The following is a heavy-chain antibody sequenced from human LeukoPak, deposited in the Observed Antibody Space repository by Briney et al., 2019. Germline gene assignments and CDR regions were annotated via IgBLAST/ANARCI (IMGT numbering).Heavy chain of an antibody. CDR3: ARQEQQLIYNWFDP. V-gene: IGHV4-59*11. CDR2: IDHTGST. D-gene: IGHD6-13*01. Sequence: SETLSLTCSVSGDSISMHYWSWIRQPPGKGLEWIGYIDHTGSTNYNPSLNSRVTISRDTSKNQFSLRLTSVTAADTAVYYCARQEQQLIYNWFDPWGQGTLVTVSS. J-gene: IGHJ5*02. CDR1: GDSISMHY.